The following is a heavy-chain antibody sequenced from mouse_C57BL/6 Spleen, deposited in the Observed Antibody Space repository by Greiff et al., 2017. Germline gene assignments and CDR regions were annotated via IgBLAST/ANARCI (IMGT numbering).Heavy chain of an antibody. J-gene: IGHJ1*03. Sequence: QVQLQQPGAELVRPGSSVKLSCKASGYTFISYWMVWVKQRPGQGLEWIGNIYPSDSETHYNQKFKDKATLTVDKSSSTAYMQLSSLTSEDSAVYYCAVTTVVAGRSWYFDVWGTGTTVTVSS. CDR2: IYPSDSET. CDR3: AVTTVVAGRSWYFDV. CDR1: GYTFISYW. D-gene: IGHD1-1*01. V-gene: IGHV1-61*01.